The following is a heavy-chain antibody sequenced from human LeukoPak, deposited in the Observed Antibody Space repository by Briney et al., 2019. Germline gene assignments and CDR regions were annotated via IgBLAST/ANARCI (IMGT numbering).Heavy chain of an antibody. V-gene: IGHV3-9*01. CDR1: GFTFDDYA. Sequence: GGSLRLSCAASGFTFDDYAMHWVRHAPGKGLEWVSGISRNSGSRDYADSVKGRFTISRDNAKNSLYLQMNSLRAEDTAVYYCAKDGDSSGYSATIDYWGQGTLVTVSS. CDR2: ISRNSGSR. J-gene: IGHJ4*02. CDR3: AKDGDSSGYSATIDY. D-gene: IGHD3-22*01.